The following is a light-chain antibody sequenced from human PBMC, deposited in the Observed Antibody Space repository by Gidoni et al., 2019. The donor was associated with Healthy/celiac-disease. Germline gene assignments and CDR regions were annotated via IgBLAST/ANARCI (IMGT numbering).Light chain of an antibody. CDR2: AAS. V-gene: IGKV1-27*01. Sequence: DIQMTPSPSSLSASVGDRVTITCRASQGISNYLSWYQQKPGKVPKLLIYAASTVQSGVPSRFSGSGSGKDFTLTISSLQPEDVATYYCQKYNSALGTFGQGTKVEIK. CDR1: QGISNY. J-gene: IGKJ1*01. CDR3: QKYNSALGT.